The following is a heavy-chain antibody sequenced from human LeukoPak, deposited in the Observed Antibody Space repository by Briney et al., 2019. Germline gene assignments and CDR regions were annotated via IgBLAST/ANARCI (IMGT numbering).Heavy chain of an antibody. CDR2: ISGSGGST. J-gene: IGHJ6*02. CDR1: GFTFSSYA. V-gene: IGHV3-23*01. Sequence: PGGSLRLSCAASGFTFSSYAMSWVRQAPGKGLEWVSAISGSGGSTYYADSVKGRFTISRDNSKNTLYLQMNSLRAEDTAVYYCARGLLYYYYYGMDVWGQGTTVTVSS. D-gene: IGHD2-15*01. CDR3: ARGLLYYYYYGMDV.